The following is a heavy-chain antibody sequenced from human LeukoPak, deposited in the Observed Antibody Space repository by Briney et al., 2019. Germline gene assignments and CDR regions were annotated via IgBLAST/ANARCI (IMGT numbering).Heavy chain of an antibody. D-gene: IGHD5-18*01. V-gene: IGHV3-11*04. CDR1: GFTFSDYY. Sequence: GGSLRLSCAASGFTFSDYYMSRIRQAPGKGLEWVSYITTSGSTIYYADSVKGRFTISRDNAKNSLYLQMNSLRAEDTAVYYCARVSRYSFGSFDYWGQGTLVTVSS. CDR2: ITTSGSTI. CDR3: ARVSRYSFGSFDY. J-gene: IGHJ4*02.